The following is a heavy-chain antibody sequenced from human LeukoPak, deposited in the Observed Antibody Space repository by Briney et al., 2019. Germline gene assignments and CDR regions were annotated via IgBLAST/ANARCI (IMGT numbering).Heavy chain of an antibody. CDR2: IYWDGDK. CDR3: AHLKSYYYGSGSYGEFDY. Sequence: SGPTLVKPTQTLTLTCTFSGFSLSTSGVGVGWIRQPPGKALEWLALIYWDGDKRYSPSLKSRLTITKDTSKNQVVLTMTNMDPVDTATYYCAHLKSYYYGSGSYGEFDYWGQGTLVTVSS. V-gene: IGHV2-5*02. D-gene: IGHD3-10*01. J-gene: IGHJ4*02. CDR1: GFSLSTSGVG.